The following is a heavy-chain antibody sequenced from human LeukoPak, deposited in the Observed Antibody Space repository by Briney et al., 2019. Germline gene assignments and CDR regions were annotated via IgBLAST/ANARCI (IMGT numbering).Heavy chain of an antibody. Sequence: SETLSLTCTVSGGSISSSSYYWGWIRQPPGKGLEWIGSIYYSGSTYYNPSLKSRVTISVDTSKNQFSLKLSSVTAADTAVYYCARDLTITMVPHFDYWGQGTLVTVSS. V-gene: IGHV4-39*07. D-gene: IGHD3-10*01. CDR2: IYYSGST. CDR3: ARDLTITMVPHFDY. J-gene: IGHJ4*02. CDR1: GGSISSSSYY.